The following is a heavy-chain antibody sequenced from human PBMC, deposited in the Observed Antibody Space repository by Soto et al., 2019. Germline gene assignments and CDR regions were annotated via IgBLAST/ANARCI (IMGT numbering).Heavy chain of an antibody. V-gene: IGHV1-24*01. J-gene: IGHJ4*02. Sequence: ASVKVSCKVSGHTLTELSMHWVRQAPGKGLEWMGGFDPEDGETIYAQKFQGRVTMTEDTSTDTAYMELSSLRSEDTAVYYCATGAPYYYGSGSYPPKDYWGQGTLVTVSS. CDR3: ATGAPYYYGSGSYPPKDY. D-gene: IGHD3-10*01. CDR2: FDPEDGET. CDR1: GHTLTELS.